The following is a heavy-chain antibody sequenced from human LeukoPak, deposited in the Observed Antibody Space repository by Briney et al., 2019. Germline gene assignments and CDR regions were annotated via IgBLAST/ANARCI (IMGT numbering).Heavy chain of an antibody. Sequence: GESLQISRKGSGYSFTSYWIGWVRQLPGKGLEWMGIIYPGDSDTRYSPSFQGQVTISADKSISTAYLQWSSLKASDTAMYYCATRGDYGDYDGNFDYWGQGTLVTVSS. CDR3: ATRGDYGDYDGNFDY. J-gene: IGHJ4*02. V-gene: IGHV5-51*01. CDR2: IYPGDSDT. CDR1: GYSFTSYW. D-gene: IGHD4-17*01.